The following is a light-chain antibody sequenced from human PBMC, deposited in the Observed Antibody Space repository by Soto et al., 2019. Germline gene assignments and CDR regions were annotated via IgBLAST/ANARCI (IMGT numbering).Light chain of an antibody. CDR2: GNS. CDR1: RSNIGAGYD. CDR3: QSYDSSLSVVV. J-gene: IGLJ2*01. V-gene: IGLV1-40*01. Sequence: QSVLTQPPSVSGAPGQRVTISCTGSRSNIGAGYDVHWYQQLPGTAPKLLIYGNSNRPSGVPDRFSGSKSGTSASLAITGLQAEDEADYYCQSYDSSLSVVVFGAGTKVTVL.